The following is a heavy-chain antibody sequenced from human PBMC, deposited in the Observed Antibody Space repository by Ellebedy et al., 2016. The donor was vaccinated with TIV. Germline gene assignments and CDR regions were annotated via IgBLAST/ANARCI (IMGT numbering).Heavy chain of an antibody. D-gene: IGHD3-9*01. Sequence: GESLKISCAASGFTFSSYTMTWVRQGPGKGLEWVSAISDRGATTYYADYVKGRFTISRDNTKNTVYLQMNSLRAEDTAIYYCAKTTGGQYFYGMDVWGHGTTVTVSS. CDR1: GFTFSSYT. V-gene: IGHV3-23*01. CDR3: AKTTGGQYFYGMDV. CDR2: ISDRGATT. J-gene: IGHJ6*02.